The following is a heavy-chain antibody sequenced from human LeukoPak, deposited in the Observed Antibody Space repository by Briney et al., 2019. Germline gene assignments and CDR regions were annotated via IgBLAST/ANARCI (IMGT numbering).Heavy chain of an antibody. Sequence: SQTLSLTCSVSGVSISGRGYWGWIRQHPGKGLEWIGYIDCSGKTYYKPSLQSRVIISADTSQNQFTLKVSSVTAADTAVYYCATGYGSGWFDAWGQGAVVTVSS. CDR3: ATGYGSGWFDA. D-gene: IGHD3-9*01. J-gene: IGHJ5*02. CDR2: IDCSGKT. CDR1: GVSISGRGY. V-gene: IGHV4-31*03.